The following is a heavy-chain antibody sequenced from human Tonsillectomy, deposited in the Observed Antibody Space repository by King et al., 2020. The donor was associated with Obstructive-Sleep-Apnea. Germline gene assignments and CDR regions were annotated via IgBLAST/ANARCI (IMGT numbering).Heavy chain of an antibody. J-gene: IGHJ5*02. CDR1: GFVFGDFP. CDR3: ARGRFVDYDSSDNYHRPFDP. D-gene: IGHD3-22*01. V-gene: IGHV3-49*03. Sequence: VQLVESGGGSVQPGRSLRLSCTPSGFVFGDFPISWFRQAPGKGLECVGFIRSRNFGGKTEYAPSVKGRFTTSRTDSKSITYLQMNSLKTEDTAFYYCARGRFVDYDSSDNYHRPFDPWGQGTLVTVPS. CDR2: IRSRNFGGKT.